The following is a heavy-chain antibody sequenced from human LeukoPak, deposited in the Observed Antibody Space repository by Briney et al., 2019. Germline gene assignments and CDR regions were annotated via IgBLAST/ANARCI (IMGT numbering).Heavy chain of an antibody. Sequence: GSSVKVSCKASGGTFSSYAISWVRQAPGQGLEWMGGIIPIFGTANYAQKFQGRVTITTDESTSTAYMELSNLRSEDTAVYYCASSYYYDSSGYYLYNWFDPWGQGTLVTVSS. J-gene: IGHJ5*02. D-gene: IGHD3-22*01. V-gene: IGHV1-69*05. CDR3: ASSYYYDSSGYYLYNWFDP. CDR1: GGTFSSYA. CDR2: IIPIFGTA.